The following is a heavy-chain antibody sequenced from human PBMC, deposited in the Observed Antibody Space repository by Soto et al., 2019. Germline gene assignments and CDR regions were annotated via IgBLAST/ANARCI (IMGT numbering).Heavy chain of an antibody. Sequence: GASVKVSCKASGGTFSSYAISWVRQAPGQGLEWMGGIIPIFGTANYAQKFQGRVTITADESTSTAYMELSSLRSEDTAVYYCARGAAEYSSSNWFDPWGQGTLVTVSS. D-gene: IGHD6-6*01. CDR1: GGTFSSYA. CDR2: IIPIFGTA. J-gene: IGHJ5*02. CDR3: ARGAAEYSSSNWFDP. V-gene: IGHV1-69*13.